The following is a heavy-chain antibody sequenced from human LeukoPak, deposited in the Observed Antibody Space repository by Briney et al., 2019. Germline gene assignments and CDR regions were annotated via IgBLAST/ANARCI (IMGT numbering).Heavy chain of an antibody. D-gene: IGHD6-13*01. CDR2: IYSGGST. V-gene: IGHV4-4*07. J-gene: IGHJ4*02. CDR3: ARIGSSSCPDCNY. Sequence: SETLSLTCTVSGGSISNYYWTWIRQPAGKGLEWIGRIYSGGSTDYNPSLKSRVTMSVDTSKSQFSLRLTSVTAADTAVYCCARIGSSSCPDCNYWGQGTLVTVSS. CDR1: GGSISNYY.